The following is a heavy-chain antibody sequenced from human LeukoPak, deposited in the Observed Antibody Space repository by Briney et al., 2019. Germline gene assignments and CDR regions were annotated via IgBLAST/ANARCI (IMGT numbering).Heavy chain of an antibody. Sequence: GGSLRLSCAASGFTFSSYAMSWVRQAPGKGLEWVSAISGSGGSTYYADSVKGRFTISRDNSKNTLYLQMNSLRAEDTAVYYCARDSSRPDIVVVPAAIWGQGTLVTVSS. D-gene: IGHD2-2*01. CDR1: GFTFSSYA. CDR3: ARDSSRPDIVVVPAAI. CDR2: ISGSGGST. J-gene: IGHJ4*02. V-gene: IGHV3-23*01.